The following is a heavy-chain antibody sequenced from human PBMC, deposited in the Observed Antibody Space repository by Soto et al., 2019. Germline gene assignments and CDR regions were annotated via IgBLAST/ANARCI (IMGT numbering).Heavy chain of an antibody. CDR1: GGSFSGYY. CDR3: ARQYGGSYADY. V-gene: IGHV4-34*01. Sequence: SETLSLTCAVYGGSFSGYYWSWIRQPPGKGLEWIGEINHSGSTNYNPSLKSRVTISVDTSKNQFSLKLSSVTAADTAVYYCARQYGGSYADYWGQGTLVTVSS. J-gene: IGHJ4*02. D-gene: IGHD1-26*01. CDR2: INHSGST.